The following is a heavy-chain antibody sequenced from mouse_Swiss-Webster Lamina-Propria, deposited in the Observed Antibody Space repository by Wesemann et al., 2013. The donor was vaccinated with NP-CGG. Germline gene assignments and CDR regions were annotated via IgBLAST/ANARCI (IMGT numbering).Heavy chain of an antibody. V-gene: IGHV1-26*01. Sequence: GKQSHGKSLEWIGDINPNNGGTSYNQKFKGKATLTVDKSSSTAYMELRSLTSEDSAVYYCARRHYDYDVFAYWGQGTLVTVSA. CDR3: ARRHYDYDVFAY. D-gene: IGHD2-4*01. CDR2: INPNNGGT. J-gene: IGHJ3*01.